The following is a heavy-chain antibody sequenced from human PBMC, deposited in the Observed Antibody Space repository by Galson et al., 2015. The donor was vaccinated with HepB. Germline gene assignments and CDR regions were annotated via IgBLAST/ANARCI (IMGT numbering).Heavy chain of an antibody. CDR3: ASSHSSSWFSPVEYYFDY. CDR2: IKQDGSEK. D-gene: IGHD6-13*01. CDR1: GFTFSSYW. V-gene: IGHV3-7*03. Sequence: SLRLSCAASGFTFSSYWMSWVRQAPGKGLEWVANIKQDGSEKYYVDSVKGRFTISRDNAKNSLYLRMNSLRAEDTAVYYCASSHSSSWFSPVEYYFDYWGQGTLVTVSS. J-gene: IGHJ4*02.